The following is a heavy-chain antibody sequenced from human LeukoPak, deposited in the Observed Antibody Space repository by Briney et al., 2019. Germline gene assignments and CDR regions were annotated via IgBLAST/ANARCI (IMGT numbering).Heavy chain of an antibody. CDR1: GFTFSTYS. J-gene: IGHJ4*02. V-gene: IGHV3-48*02. CDR3: ARVRGGNYQPLNFDY. Sequence: GGSLRLSCAASGFTFSTYSMNWVRQAPGKGLEWLSYITSTSGTIYYADSVKGRFTISRDNAKNSLYLQMNSLRDEDTAVYYCARVRGGNYQPLNFDYWGQRTLVTVSS. D-gene: IGHD4/OR15-4a*01. CDR2: ITSTSGTI.